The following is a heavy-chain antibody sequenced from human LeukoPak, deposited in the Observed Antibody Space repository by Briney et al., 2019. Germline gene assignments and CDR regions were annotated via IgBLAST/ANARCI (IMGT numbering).Heavy chain of an antibody. CDR1: GYTFTSYD. D-gene: IGHD7-27*01. Sequence: GASVNVSCKASGYTFTSYDINWVRQVTGQGLEWMGWMSPSSGHTGYAQKFQGRVTMTRSTSMGTAYMELSSLKSEDTAVYFCARGPPNWGYDYWGQGTLVTVSS. V-gene: IGHV1-8*01. J-gene: IGHJ4*02. CDR3: ARGPPNWGYDY. CDR2: MSPSSGHT.